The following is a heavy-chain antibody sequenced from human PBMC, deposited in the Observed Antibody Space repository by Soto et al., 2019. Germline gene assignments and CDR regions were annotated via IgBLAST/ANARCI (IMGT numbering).Heavy chain of an antibody. V-gene: IGHV4-31*03. D-gene: IGHD1-26*01. J-gene: IGHJ6*02. CDR1: GGSISSGGYY. CDR3: AREREDPGYYPGMDV. CDR2: IYYSGST. Sequence: SETLSLTCTVSGGSISSGGYYWSWIRQHPGKGLEGIGYIYYSGSTYYNPSLKSRVTISVDTSKNQFSLKLSSVTAADTAVYYCAREREDPGYYPGMDVWGQGTTVTVSS.